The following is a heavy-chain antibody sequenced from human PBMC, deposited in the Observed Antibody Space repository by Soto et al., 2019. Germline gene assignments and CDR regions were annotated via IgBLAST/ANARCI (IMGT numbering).Heavy chain of an antibody. Sequence: PGGSLRLSCAASGFTFSSYAMHWVRQAPGKGLEWVAVISYDGSNKYYADSVKGRFTISRDNSKNTLYLQMNSLRAEDTAVYYCASPRERGYYDSSGYYNQYGMDVWGQGTTVTSP. D-gene: IGHD3-22*01. J-gene: IGHJ6*02. CDR3: ASPRERGYYDSSGYYNQYGMDV. CDR2: ISYDGSNK. V-gene: IGHV3-30-3*01. CDR1: GFTFSSYA.